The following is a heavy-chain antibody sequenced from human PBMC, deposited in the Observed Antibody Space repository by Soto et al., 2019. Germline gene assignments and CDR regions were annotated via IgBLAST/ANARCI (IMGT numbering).Heavy chain of an antibody. CDR3: AKDLIYYDSSGPRYYFDY. Sequence: GGSLRLSCAAAGVNCRSYARSWVRQAPGKGLEWVSAISGSGGSTYYADSVKGRFTISRDNSKNTLYLQMNSLRAEDTAVYYCAKDLIYYDSSGPRYYFDYWGQGTLVTVSS. J-gene: IGHJ4*02. CDR2: ISGSGGST. CDR1: GVNCRSYA. D-gene: IGHD3-22*01. V-gene: IGHV3-23*01.